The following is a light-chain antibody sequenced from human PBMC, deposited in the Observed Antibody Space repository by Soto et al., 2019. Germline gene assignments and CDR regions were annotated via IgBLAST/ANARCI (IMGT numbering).Light chain of an antibody. CDR3: QQYLRSPLT. J-gene: IGKJ4*01. CDR1: EPITSSS. V-gene: IGKV3-20*01. CDR2: GAF. Sequence: EIVLTQSPGTLSLSPGDRATLSCRASEPITSSSLAWYQQKPGQAPGLLIYGAFTRATGIPDRFRGGGSGTDFTLTIPRLEPEDAAVYFCQQYLRSPLTFGGGTRVE.